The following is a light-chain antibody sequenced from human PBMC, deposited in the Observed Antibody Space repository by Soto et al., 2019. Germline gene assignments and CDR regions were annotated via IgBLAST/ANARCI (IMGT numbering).Light chain of an antibody. CDR1: SSDVGGYNF. J-gene: IGLJ3*02. CDR2: EVS. Sequence: QSVLTQPASVSGSPGQSITISCTGTSSDVGGYNFVSWYQQHPATAPKLMIYEVSHRPSGVSNRFSGSKSGNTASLTISALQAEDEADYFCSSYTSTNSLVVFGGGTKLTVL. CDR3: SSYTSTNSLVV. V-gene: IGLV2-14*01.